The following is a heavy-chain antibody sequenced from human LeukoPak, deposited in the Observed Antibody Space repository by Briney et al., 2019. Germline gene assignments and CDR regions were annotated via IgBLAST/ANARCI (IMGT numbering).Heavy chain of an antibody. CDR1: GFTFSSYG. D-gene: IGHD3-10*01. Sequence: GGSLRLSCAASGFTFSSYGMHWVRQAPGKGLEWVAFILKDGTNKYHADSVKGRFTVSRDNSKNTLYLQMNSLRTEDSAVYYCANEWLHISGTYKANNWGQGTLVTVSS. V-gene: IGHV3-30*02. CDR3: ANEWLHISGTYKANN. J-gene: IGHJ4*02. CDR2: ILKDGTNK.